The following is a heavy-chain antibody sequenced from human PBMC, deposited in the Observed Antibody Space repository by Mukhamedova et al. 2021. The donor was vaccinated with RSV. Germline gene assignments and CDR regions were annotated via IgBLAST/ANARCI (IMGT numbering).Heavy chain of an antibody. V-gene: IGHV4-39*01. D-gene: IGHD3-10*01. CDR2: IYYSGST. J-gene: IGHJ4*02. Sequence: GLEWIGSIYYSGSTYYNPSLKSRVTISVDTSKNQFSLKLTSVTAADTAVYYCARHSGPPYGSGSYYFDYWGQGTPVTASS. CDR3: ARHSGPPYGSGSYYFDY.